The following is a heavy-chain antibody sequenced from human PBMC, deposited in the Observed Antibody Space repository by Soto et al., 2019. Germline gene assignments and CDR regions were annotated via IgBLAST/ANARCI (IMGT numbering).Heavy chain of an antibody. V-gene: IGHV1-69*13. CDR3: ARDPPGLYSYGPFDP. D-gene: IGHD5-18*01. CDR1: GGTFSSYA. J-gene: IGHJ5*02. Sequence: ASVKVSCKASGGTFSSYAISWVRQAPGQGLEWMGGIIPIFGTANYAQKFQGRVTITADESTSTAYMELSSLRSEDTAVYYCARDPPGLYSYGPFDPWGQGTLVTVSS. CDR2: IIPIFGTA.